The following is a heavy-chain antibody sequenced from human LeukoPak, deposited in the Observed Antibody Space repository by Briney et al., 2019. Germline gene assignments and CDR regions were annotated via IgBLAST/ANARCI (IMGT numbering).Heavy chain of an antibody. CDR2: IKQDGSAK. CDR3: ARDPAYYDFWSGSHNWFDP. CDR1: GFTFSRHW. J-gene: IGHJ5*02. D-gene: IGHD3-3*01. V-gene: IGHV3-7*03. Sequence: TGGSLRLSCAASGFTFSRHWMYWVRQAPGKGLEWVANIKQDGSAKPYVDSVKGRFTISRDNAKNSLFLQMNSLRAEDTAVYYCARDPAYYDFWSGSHNWFDPWGQGTLVTVSS.